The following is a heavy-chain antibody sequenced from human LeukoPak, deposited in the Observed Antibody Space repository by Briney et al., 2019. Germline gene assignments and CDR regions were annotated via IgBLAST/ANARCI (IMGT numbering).Heavy chain of an antibody. J-gene: IGHJ4*02. D-gene: IGHD3-22*01. V-gene: IGHV4-34*01. CDR1: GGSFSGYY. Sequence: SETLSLTCAVYGGSFSGYYWSWIRQPPGKGLEWIGEVNHSGSTNYNPSLKSRVTISVDTSKNQFSLKLSSVTAADTAVYYCARGGNGRDYYDSSGYYRPAKTFDYWGQGTLVTVSS. CDR3: ARGGNGRDYYDSSGYYRPAKTFDY. CDR2: VNHSGST.